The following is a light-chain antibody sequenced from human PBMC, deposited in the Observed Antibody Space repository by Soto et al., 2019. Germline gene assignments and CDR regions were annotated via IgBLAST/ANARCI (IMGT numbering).Light chain of an antibody. CDR2: DVS. V-gene: IGLV2-8*01. CDR1: SSDVGGYNY. J-gene: IGLJ2*01. Sequence: QSALTQPPSASGSPGQSVTISCTGTSSDVGGYNYVSWYQQHPGKAPKLMIYDVSNRPSGVPDRFSGSKSGNTASLTVSGLQAEDEADYYCSSYAGSNTEVFGGGTKVTVL. CDR3: SSYAGSNTEV.